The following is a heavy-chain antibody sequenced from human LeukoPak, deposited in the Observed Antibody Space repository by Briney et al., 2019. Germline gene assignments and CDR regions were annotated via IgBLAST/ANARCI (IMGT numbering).Heavy chain of an antibody. CDR1: GFPFRSYG. CDR2: LVYDERN. J-gene: IGHJ4*02. Sequence: PGRSLRLSCAASGFPFRSYGMHWVRQAPGKGLKWVARLVYDERNDYANSVKGLFTISRDNSKNMLYLQMDNLRVDDTAMYYCARDLSAAYDFWGQGILVTVSS. V-gene: IGHV3-33*01. D-gene: IGHD2-21*01. CDR3: ARDLSAAYDF.